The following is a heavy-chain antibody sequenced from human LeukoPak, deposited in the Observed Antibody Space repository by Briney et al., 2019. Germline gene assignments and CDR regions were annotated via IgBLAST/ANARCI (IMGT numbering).Heavy chain of an antibody. D-gene: IGHD2-2*01. CDR3: AKPTPLLSAAMAGSEY. J-gene: IGHJ4*02. CDR2: ISYDGSNK. V-gene: IGHV3-30*18. Sequence: PGGSLRLSCAASGFTFSNYGMHWVRQAPGKGLELVAIISYDGSNKNHADSVKGRFSISRDNSKNTLYLQMNSLRAEDTAVYYCAKPTPLLSAAMAGSEYWGQGTLVTVSS. CDR1: GFTFSNYG.